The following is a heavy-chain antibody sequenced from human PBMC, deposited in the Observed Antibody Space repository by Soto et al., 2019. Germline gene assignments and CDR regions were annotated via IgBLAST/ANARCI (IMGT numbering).Heavy chain of an antibody. V-gene: IGHV3-30-3*01. D-gene: IGHD4-4*01. CDR1: GFTFSSYA. CDR2: ISYDGSNK. J-gene: IGHJ2*01. Sequence: QVQLVESGGGVVQPGRSLRLSCAASGFTFSSYAMHWVRQAPGKGLEWVAVISYDGSNKYYADSVKGRFTISRDNSKNTLYLQMNSLRAEDTAVYYCARPLWRDDYNWGYFDLWGLGTLVTVSS. CDR3: ARPLWRDDYNWGYFDL.